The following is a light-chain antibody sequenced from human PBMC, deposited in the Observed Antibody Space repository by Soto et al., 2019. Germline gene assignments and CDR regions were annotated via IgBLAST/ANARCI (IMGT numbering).Light chain of an antibody. J-gene: IGKJ2*01. CDR3: LQFDNSPLYT. V-gene: IGKV3-20*01. Sequence: EIVLTQSPGALYLSPVERSTLSFSAIQSVSSSSITWYQQKPGQAPRLLIYGASTRATGIPDRFSGSGSGTDFSLTISRLEPEDFAVYYCLQFDNSPLYTFGQGTKVDIK. CDR1: QSVSSSS. CDR2: GAS.